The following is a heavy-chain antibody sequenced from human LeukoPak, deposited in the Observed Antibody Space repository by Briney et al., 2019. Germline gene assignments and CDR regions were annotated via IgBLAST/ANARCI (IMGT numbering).Heavy chain of an antibody. Sequence: SETLSLTCAVSGYSISSGYYWGWIRPPAGQGLEWIGRIYTSGSSNYNPSLKSRVTMSVDTSKNQFSLKLDSVTAADTAVYYCATNPMVRGVEYYFDYWGQGTLVTVSS. CDR2: IYTSGSS. V-gene: IGHV4-4*07. D-gene: IGHD3-10*01. CDR3: ATNPMVRGVEYYFDY. J-gene: IGHJ4*02. CDR1: GYSISSGYY.